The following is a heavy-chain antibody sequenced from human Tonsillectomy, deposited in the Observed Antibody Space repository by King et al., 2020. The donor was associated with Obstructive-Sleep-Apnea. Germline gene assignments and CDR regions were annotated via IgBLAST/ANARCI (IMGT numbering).Heavy chain of an antibody. CDR3: ARELYGDYGVDY. CDR2: IKSDGSST. V-gene: IGHV3-74*01. D-gene: IGHD4-17*01. J-gene: IGHJ4*02. Sequence: VQLVESGGGLVQPGGSLRLSCAASGFTVSRYWMHWVRQAPGKGLVWVSGIKSDGSSTSYADCVKGRFTISRDNAKNTLYLQMNSLRAEDMAVYYCARELYGDYGVDYWGQGTLVTVSS. CDR1: GFTVSRYW.